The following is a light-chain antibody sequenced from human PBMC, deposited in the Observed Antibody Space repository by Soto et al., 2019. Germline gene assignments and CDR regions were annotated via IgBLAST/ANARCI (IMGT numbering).Light chain of an antibody. V-gene: IGKV3-20*01. CDR1: QSVSSY. Sequence: EIVLTQSPATLSLSPGERATLSCRASQSVSSYLAWYQQKPGQAPRLLIYDASTRATGIPARFSGSGSGTDFTLTISRLEPEDFAVYHCQQYGTSPLTFGGGTKVDIK. J-gene: IGKJ4*01. CDR2: DAS. CDR3: QQYGTSPLT.